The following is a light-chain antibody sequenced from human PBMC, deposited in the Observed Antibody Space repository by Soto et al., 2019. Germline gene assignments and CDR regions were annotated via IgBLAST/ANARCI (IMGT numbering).Light chain of an antibody. Sequence: QSVLAQPASVSGSPGQSITIFCSGTSSDVGGYNFVSWYQQHPGKAPKLMIYEVSNRPSGVSNRFSGSKSGNTASLTISGLQPEDEADYYCSSYTTSSTVVFGTGTKVTVL. J-gene: IGLJ1*01. V-gene: IGLV2-14*03. CDR1: SSDVGGYNF. CDR2: EVS. CDR3: SSYTTSSTVV.